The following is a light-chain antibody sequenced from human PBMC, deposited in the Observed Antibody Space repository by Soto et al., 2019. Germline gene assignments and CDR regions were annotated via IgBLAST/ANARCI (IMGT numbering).Light chain of an antibody. CDR3: SSYTTSSTLV. CDR1: SSDVGRYNY. Sequence: QSALTQPASVSGSPGQSITISCTGTSSDVGRYNYVSWYQHHPGNAPKLMIYEVSNRPSGVSDRFSGSKSGSTASLTISGRQAEDEADYYCSSYTTSSTLVFGSGTKVTVL. J-gene: IGLJ1*01. V-gene: IGLV2-14*01. CDR2: EVS.